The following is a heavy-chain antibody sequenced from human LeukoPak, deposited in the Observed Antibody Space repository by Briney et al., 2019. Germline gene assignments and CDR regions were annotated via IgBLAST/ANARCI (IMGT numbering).Heavy chain of an antibody. CDR2: IYSGGST. Sequence: PGGSLRLSCAASGFTVSSNYMSWVRQAPGKGLEWVSVIYSGGSTYYADSVKGRFTISRDNSKNTLYLQMNSLRAEDTAVYYCARDLSTTLAYCGGDCYFSWGQGTMVTVSS. D-gene: IGHD2-21*02. J-gene: IGHJ3*01. CDR1: GFTVSSNY. V-gene: IGHV3-66*02. CDR3: ARDLSTTLAYCGGDCYFS.